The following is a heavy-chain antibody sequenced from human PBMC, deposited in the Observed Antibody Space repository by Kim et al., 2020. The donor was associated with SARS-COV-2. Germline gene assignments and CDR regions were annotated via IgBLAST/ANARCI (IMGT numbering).Heavy chain of an antibody. V-gene: IGHV1-8*02. CDR3: ARGHAWNGGPYYFDY. CDR1: GYTFSSYD. D-gene: IGHD1-1*01. Sequence: ASVKVSCKASGYTFSSYDINWVRQATGQGLEWMGWMNPNSGNTGYAQKFQGRVTMTRNTSTSTAYMDLSSLRSEDTAVYYCARGHAWNGGPYYFDYWGAGTLVSVSS. CDR2: MNPNSGNT. J-gene: IGHJ4*02.